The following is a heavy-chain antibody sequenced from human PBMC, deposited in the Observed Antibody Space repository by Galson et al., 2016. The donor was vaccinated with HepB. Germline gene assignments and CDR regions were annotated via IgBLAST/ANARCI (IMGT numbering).Heavy chain of an antibody. J-gene: IGHJ4*02. CDR3: AKDKRGHSSAWYWYFDY. CDR1: GFPFRPYA. D-gene: IGHD6-13*01. CDR2: IVGSGDTT. V-gene: IGHV3-23*01. Sequence: SLRLSCAASGFPFRPYAMSWVRLAPGQGLECVAGIVGSGDTTFYADSVKGRFTISRDNSKNMMYLQMTSLRAEDTAVYYCAKDKRGHSSAWYWYFDYWGPGTLVSVSS.